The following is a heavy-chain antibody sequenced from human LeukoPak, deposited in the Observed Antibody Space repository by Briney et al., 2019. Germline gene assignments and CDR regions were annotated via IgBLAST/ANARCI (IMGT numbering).Heavy chain of an antibody. CDR3: ARSVGYCSSTTCWYYFDY. CDR1: GGTFSIYA. D-gene: IGHD2-2*01. V-gene: IGHV1-69*01. Sequence: ASVKVSCKASGGTFSIYAISWVRQAPGQGLEWMGGIIPIFGTANYAQKFQGRVTITADESTSTVYMELSSLRSEDTAVYYCARSVGYCSSTTCWYYFDYWGQGTLVTVSS. J-gene: IGHJ4*02. CDR2: IIPIFGTA.